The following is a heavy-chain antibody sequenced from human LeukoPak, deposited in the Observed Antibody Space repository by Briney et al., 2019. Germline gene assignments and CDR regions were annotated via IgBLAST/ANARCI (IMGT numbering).Heavy chain of an antibody. D-gene: IGHD2-8*01. Sequence: GASVKVSCKASGATFSSYAISWVRQAPGQGLEWMGGIIPIFGTANYAQKFQGRVTITADKSTSTAYMELSSLRSEDTAVYYCARVGVMGFYYYMDVWGKGTTVTVSS. V-gene: IGHV1-69*06. CDR2: IIPIFGTA. CDR3: ARVGVMGFYYYMDV. CDR1: GATFSSYA. J-gene: IGHJ6*03.